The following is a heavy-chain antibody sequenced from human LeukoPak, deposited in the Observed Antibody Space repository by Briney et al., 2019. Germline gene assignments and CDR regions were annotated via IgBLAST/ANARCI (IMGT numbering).Heavy chain of an antibody. CDR2: IYYSGST. CDR1: GGSIGSSSYY. Sequence: SETLSLTCTVSGGSIGSSSYYWGWIRQPPGKGLEWIGSIYYSGSTYYNPSLKSRVTISVDTSKNQFSLKLSSVTAADTAVYYCARDGGYYYDSSRAPWGQGTLVTVSS. CDR3: ARDGGYYYDSSRAP. D-gene: IGHD3-22*01. V-gene: IGHV4-39*07. J-gene: IGHJ5*02.